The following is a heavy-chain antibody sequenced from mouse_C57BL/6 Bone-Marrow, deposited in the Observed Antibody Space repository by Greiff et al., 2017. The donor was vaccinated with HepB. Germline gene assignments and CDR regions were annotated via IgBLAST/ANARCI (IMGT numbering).Heavy chain of an antibody. V-gene: IGHV1-52*01. D-gene: IGHD1-1*01. Sequence: QVQLQQPGAELVRPGSSVKLSCKASGYTFTSYWMHWVKQRPIQGLEWIGNIDPSDSETHYNQKFKNKATLTVDKSSSTAYMQLSSLTSEDAAVYYCARSHCGCSYPDYWGQGTLVTVSA. CDR2: IDPSDSET. CDR1: GYTFTSYW. CDR3: ARSHCGCSYPDY. J-gene: IGHJ3*01.